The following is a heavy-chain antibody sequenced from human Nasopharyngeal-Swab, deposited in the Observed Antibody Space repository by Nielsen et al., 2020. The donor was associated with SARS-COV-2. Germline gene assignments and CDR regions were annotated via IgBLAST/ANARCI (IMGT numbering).Heavy chain of an antibody. CDR1: GFTFDDYA. CDR3: ARDMLSYRVYYYYGMDV. D-gene: IGHD2-8*01. V-gene: IGHV3-48*03. Sequence: GGSLRLSCAASGFTFDDYAMNWVRQAPGKGLEWVSYISSSGSTIYYADSVKGRFTISRDNAKNSLYLQMNSLRAEDTAVYYCARDMLSYRVYYYYGMDVWGQGTTVTVSS. J-gene: IGHJ6*02. CDR2: ISSSGSTI.